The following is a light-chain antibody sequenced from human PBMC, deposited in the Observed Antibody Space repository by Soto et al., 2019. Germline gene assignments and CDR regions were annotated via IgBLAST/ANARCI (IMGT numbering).Light chain of an antibody. CDR2: GAS. Sequence: ETVLTISRATLSLVGEECRTRCWRASQSVSSNLAWYQQKPGQAPRLLIYGASTRATGIPARFSGSGSGTEITLTCSSLLSEDLEIYYSQQYTQRPSAFARGTRLEIK. CDR1: QSVSSN. CDR3: QQYTQRPSA. V-gene: IGKV3-15*01. J-gene: IGKJ5*01.